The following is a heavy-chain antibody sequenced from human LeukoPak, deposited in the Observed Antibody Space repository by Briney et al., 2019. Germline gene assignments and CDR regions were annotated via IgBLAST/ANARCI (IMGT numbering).Heavy chain of an antibody. V-gene: IGHV4-59*11. Sequence: SETLPLTCTVSGGSISSHYWSWIRQPPGKGLEWIGYIYYSGSTNYNPSLKSRVTISVDTSKNQFSLKLSSVTAADTAVYYCAREVAAAGPIDYWGQGTLVTVSS. D-gene: IGHD6-13*01. CDR3: AREVAAAGPIDY. CDR1: GGSISSHY. CDR2: IYYSGST. J-gene: IGHJ4*02.